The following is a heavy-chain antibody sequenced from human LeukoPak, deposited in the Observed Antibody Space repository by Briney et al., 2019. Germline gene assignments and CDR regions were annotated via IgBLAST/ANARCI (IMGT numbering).Heavy chain of an antibody. J-gene: IGHJ4*02. D-gene: IGHD6-19*01. CDR1: GYTFTNYG. V-gene: IGHV1-18*01. CDR3: ARQDSSGWYVLAPLDY. Sequence: GASVKVSCKSSGYTFTNYGITWVRQAPGQGLEWMGWISAYKGNTNYAQKLQGRVTMTTDTSTSTAYMELRSLRSDDTAMYYCARQDSSGWYVLAPLDYWGQGTLVTVSS. CDR2: ISAYKGNT.